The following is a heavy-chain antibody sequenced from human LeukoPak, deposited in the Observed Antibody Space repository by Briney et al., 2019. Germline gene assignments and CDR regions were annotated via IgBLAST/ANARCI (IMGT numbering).Heavy chain of an antibody. V-gene: IGHV1-18*01. Sequence: ASVKVSCKTSGYNFNNYGISWVRQAPGQGLEWMGWISAYSGDTNYALKLQGRVTMTTDTSTSTAYMELRSLRSDDTAVYYCARLEMYNYDSSGYYLGGYFDYWGQGTLVTVSS. CDR2: ISAYSGDT. CDR3: ARLEMYNYDSSGYYLGGYFDY. J-gene: IGHJ4*02. CDR1: GYNFNNYG. D-gene: IGHD3-22*01.